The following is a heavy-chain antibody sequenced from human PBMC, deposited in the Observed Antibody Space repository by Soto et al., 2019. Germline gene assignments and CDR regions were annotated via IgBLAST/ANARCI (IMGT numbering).Heavy chain of an antibody. CDR3: APLSVSLSGPYGIHV. J-gene: IGHJ6*02. CDR1: VYSVSSSDYY. CDR2: MLYSGLT. V-gene: IGHV4-39*01. D-gene: IGHD2-15*01. Sequence: PSETLSLTCSVSVYSVSSSDYYWAWIRQPPGKGLEWIGSMLYSGLTYYNPSLKSRVTLSVDTSKNQFSVRLNSVTASDTAVYYCAPLSVSLSGPYGIHVWGQGTTVTVSS.